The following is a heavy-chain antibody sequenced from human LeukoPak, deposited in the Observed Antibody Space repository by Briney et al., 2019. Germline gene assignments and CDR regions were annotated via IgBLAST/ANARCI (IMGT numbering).Heavy chain of an antibody. CDR3: ASRGTGYSSSWYI. CDR2: IYPGDSDT. Sequence: GESLKISCKGSGYSFTSYWTGWVRQMPGKGLEWMGIIYPGDSDTRYSPSFQGQVTISADKSISTAYLQWGSLKASDTAIYYCASRGTGYSSSWYIWGQGTLVTVSS. D-gene: IGHD6-13*01. J-gene: IGHJ4*02. V-gene: IGHV5-51*01. CDR1: GYSFTSYW.